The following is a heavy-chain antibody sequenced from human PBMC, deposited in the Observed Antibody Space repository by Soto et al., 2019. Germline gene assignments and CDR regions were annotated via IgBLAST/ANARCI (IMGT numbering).Heavy chain of an antibody. CDR3: ARDVRGYGSRAPNYDSSGYYYGYGMDV. J-gene: IGHJ6*02. CDR1: GYTFTSYG. D-gene: IGHD3-22*01. CDR2: ISAYNGNT. Sequence: ASVKVSCKASGYTFTSYGISWVRQAPGQGLEWMGWISAYNGNTNYAQKLQGRVTMTTDTSTSTAYRELRSLGSDDTAVYYCARDVRGYGSRAPNYDSSGYYYGYGMDVWGQGTTVTVSS. V-gene: IGHV1-18*01.